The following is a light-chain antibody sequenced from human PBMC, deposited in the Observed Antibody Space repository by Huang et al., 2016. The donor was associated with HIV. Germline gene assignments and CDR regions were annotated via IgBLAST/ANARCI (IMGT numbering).Light chain of an antibody. Sequence: IVMTQSPATLSVSPGERAVLPCRAGQPIKYNLAWYQQKPGQAPRLLIYGTSTRGAGVPARFSGSGSGTDFTLTISSLQSDDFAVYYCQQYDYWPPVTFGQGTKV. J-gene: IGKJ1*01. CDR1: QPIKYN. V-gene: IGKV3-15*01. CDR2: GTS. CDR3: QQYDYWPPVT.